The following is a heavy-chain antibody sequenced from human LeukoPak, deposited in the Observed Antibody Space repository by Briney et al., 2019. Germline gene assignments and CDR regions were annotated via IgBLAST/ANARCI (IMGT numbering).Heavy chain of an antibody. D-gene: IGHD3-10*01. CDR3: ARDLRLFGPPDDY. CDR1: GFTFSSFV. J-gene: IGHJ4*02. Sequence: SCAASGFTFSSFVMHWVRQAPGKGLEWVAVISYDGSNKYYADSVRGRFTVSRDNSKNTLYLQMNSLRVEDTAVYYCARDLRLFGPPDDYWGQGTLVTVSS. V-gene: IGHV3-30-3*01. CDR2: ISYDGSNK.